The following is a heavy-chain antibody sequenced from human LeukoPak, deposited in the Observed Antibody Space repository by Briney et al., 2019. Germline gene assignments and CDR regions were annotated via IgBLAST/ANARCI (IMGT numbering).Heavy chain of an antibody. J-gene: IGHJ4*02. Sequence: GGSLRLSCAASGFTFSSYGMHWVRQAPGKGLEWVAFIRYDGSNKYYADSVKGRFTISRDNSKNTLYLQMNSLRAEDTAVYYCAKGRRERHPFDYWGQGTLVTVSS. CDR1: GFTFSSYG. CDR3: AKGRRERHPFDY. V-gene: IGHV3-30*02. CDR2: IRYDGSNK.